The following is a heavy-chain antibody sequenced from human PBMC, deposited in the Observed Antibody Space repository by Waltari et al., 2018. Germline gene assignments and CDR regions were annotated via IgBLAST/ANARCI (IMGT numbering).Heavy chain of an antibody. CDR2: ISGSGGST. CDR1: GFTFSSHA. CDR3: AKGAARTYYYDSTPAPFDY. D-gene: IGHD3-22*01. V-gene: IGHV3-23*04. Sequence: EVQLVESGGGLVQPGGSLRLSCAASGFTFSSHAMSWVRQAPGRGLEWVSAISGSGGSTYYADSVKGRFTISRDNSKNTLYLQMNSLRAEDTAVYYCAKGAARTYYYDSTPAPFDYWGQGTLVTVSS. J-gene: IGHJ4*02.